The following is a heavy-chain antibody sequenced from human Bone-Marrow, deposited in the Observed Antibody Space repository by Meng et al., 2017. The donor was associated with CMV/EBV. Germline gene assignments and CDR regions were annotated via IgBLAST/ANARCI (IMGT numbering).Heavy chain of an antibody. D-gene: IGHD3-22*01. CDR1: GGSVGSGGYY. CDR2: IYYSGNT. CDR3: AREDDSSGLDY. Sequence: SETLSLTCSVSGGSVGSGGYYWTWVRQRPGQGLEWIGYIYYSGNTFYNPSLKSRVTISLDRSDNQFFLRLNSVTAADTAVYYCAREDDSSGLDYWGQGTRVTVSS. J-gene: IGHJ4*02. V-gene: IGHV4-31*03.